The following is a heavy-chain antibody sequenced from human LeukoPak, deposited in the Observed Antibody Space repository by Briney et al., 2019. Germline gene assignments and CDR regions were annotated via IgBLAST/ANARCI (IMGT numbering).Heavy chain of an antibody. D-gene: IGHD6-19*01. CDR1: GFTFSSYA. Sequence: PGGSLRLSCAASGFTFSSYAMSWVRQAPGKGLEWVSSISSSGGTTYYADSVKGRFTISTDNSKNTLYLQMNSLRAEDTAVYFCEGHSSGWTDYWGQGTLVTVSS. CDR2: ISSSGGTT. J-gene: IGHJ4*02. CDR3: EGHSSGWTDY. V-gene: IGHV3-23*01.